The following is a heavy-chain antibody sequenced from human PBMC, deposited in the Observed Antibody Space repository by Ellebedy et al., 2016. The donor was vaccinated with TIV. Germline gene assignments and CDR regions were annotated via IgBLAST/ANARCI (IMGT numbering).Heavy chain of an antibody. CDR2: IFHSGST. Sequence: MPSETLSLTCTVSGVSISTYYWSWIRQPPGKGLECIGYIFHSGSTNYNPSLKSRVAIAVETSKNQFSLRLTSVTAADTAVYYCARGKRDSGRGYHPSFYDGLDVWGQGTTVTVSS. V-gene: IGHV4-59*01. CDR1: GVSISTYY. CDR3: ARGKRDSGRGYHPSFYDGLDV. J-gene: IGHJ6*02. D-gene: IGHD3-22*01.